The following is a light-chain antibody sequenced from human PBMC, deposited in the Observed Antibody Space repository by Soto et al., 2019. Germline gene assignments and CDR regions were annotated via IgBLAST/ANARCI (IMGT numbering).Light chain of an antibody. CDR3: QQYGSSPRT. Sequence: EIVLTQSPGTLSLSPGERATLSCRASQSVSHTYLAWYQQKPGQAPRNLIYGASNRATGIPDRFSGSGSGTDFTLTISRLEPEDFAVYYCQQYGSSPRTFGQGTRVEIK. CDR2: GAS. J-gene: IGKJ2*01. V-gene: IGKV3-20*01. CDR1: QSVSHTY.